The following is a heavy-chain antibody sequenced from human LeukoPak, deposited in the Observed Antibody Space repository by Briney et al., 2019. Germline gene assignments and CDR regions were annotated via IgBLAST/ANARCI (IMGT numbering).Heavy chain of an antibody. D-gene: IGHD5-18*01. Sequence: GGSLRLSCAASGFTVSINYMSWVRQAPGKGLEWVSLIDSGGNTYYADSVKGRFTISRDYSKNTLYLQMNSLRAEDTAVYYCARGSLSLGYSYAFDYWGQGTLVTVSS. J-gene: IGHJ4*02. V-gene: IGHV3-53*01. CDR3: ARGSLSLGYSYAFDY. CDR2: IDSGGNT. CDR1: GFTVSINY.